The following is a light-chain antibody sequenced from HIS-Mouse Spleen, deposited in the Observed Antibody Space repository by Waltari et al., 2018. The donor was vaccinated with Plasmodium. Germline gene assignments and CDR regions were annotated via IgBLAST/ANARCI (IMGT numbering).Light chain of an antibody. J-gene: IGLJ3*02. CDR1: RLGDKS. CDR2: QDS. Sequence: SYELTQPPPVPVSPGQTASITSPSDRLGDKSPCWYQQKPGTSPVLVIYQDSTRPSGIPERFSGSNSGNTATLTISGTQAMDEADYYCQAWDSSTAVFGGGTKLTVL. CDR3: QAWDSSTAV. V-gene: IGLV3-1*01.